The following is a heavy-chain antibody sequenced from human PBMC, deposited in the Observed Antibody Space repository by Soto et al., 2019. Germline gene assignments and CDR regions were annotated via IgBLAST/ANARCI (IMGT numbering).Heavy chain of an antibody. D-gene: IGHD1-1*01. CDR2: IYHNGDT. CDR3: ARAGTCYLDY. J-gene: IGHJ4*02. Sequence: PSETLSLTCAFSGGSINTNWWTWVRQPPGKGLEWIGEIYHNGDTNYNPSLKSRVTISVDNSKNQFSLNLDSVSAADTAVYYCARAGTCYLDYWGQRTLVTVSS. V-gene: IGHV4-4*02. CDR1: GGSINTNW.